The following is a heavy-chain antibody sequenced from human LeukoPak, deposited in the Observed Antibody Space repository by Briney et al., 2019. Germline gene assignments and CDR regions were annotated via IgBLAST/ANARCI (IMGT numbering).Heavy chain of an antibody. CDR2: INPSGGST. Sequence: ASVKVSCKASGYTFTSYYMHWVRQAPGQGLEWMGIINPSGGSTSYAQKFQGRVTMTRDTSTSTVYMELSSLRSEDTAVYYCARNYYGSGSYYTLDYWGQGTLVTVSS. J-gene: IGHJ4*02. CDR1: GYTFTSYY. D-gene: IGHD3-10*01. CDR3: ARNYYGSGSYYTLDY. V-gene: IGHV1-46*01.